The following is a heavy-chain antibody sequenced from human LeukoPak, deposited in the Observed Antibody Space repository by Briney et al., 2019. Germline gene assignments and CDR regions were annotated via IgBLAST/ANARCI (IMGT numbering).Heavy chain of an antibody. Sequence: PPETLSLTCAVSGGSISSGGYSSSWIRQPPGKGLEWIGYIYHSGGTYYNPSLKSRVTISVDRSKNQFSLKLSSVTAADTAVYYCSGNGVYDAFDIWGQGTMVTVSS. CDR2: IYHSGGT. CDR3: SGNGVYDAFDI. V-gene: IGHV4-30-2*01. J-gene: IGHJ3*02. D-gene: IGHD2-8*01. CDR1: GGSISSGGYS.